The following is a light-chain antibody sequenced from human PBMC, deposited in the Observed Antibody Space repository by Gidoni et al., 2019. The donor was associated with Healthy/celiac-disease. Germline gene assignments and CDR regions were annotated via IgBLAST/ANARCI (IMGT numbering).Light chain of an antibody. V-gene: IGKV1-39*01. CDR2: AAS. Sequence: DIQMTQSPSSLSASVGDRVTITCRASQSISSYLNWYQQKPGKAPKLLIYAASSLQSGVPSRFSGSGSVTDFTLTISSLQPEDFATYYCQQSYSTLLFTFGPCTKVDIK. J-gene: IGKJ3*01. CDR3: QQSYSTLLFT. CDR1: QSISSY.